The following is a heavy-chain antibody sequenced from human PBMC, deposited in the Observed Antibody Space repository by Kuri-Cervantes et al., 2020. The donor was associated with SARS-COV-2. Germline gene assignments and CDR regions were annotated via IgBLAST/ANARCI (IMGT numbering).Heavy chain of an antibody. CDR1: GGTFSSYA. CDR3: ASARYCSSTSCYFEPDWFDP. D-gene: IGHD2-2*01. Sequence: SVKVSCKASGGTFSSYAISWVRQAPGQGLEWMGGIIPIFGTANYAQRFQGRVTITADKSSSTAYMELSSLRSDDTAVYYCASARYCSSTSCYFEPDWFDPWGQGTLVTVSS. CDR2: IIPIFGTA. V-gene: IGHV1-69*06. J-gene: IGHJ5*02.